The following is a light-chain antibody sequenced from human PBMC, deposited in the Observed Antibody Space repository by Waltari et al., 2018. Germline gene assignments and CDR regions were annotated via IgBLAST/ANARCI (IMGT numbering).Light chain of an antibody. J-gene: IGLJ3*02. CDR1: GSNIETNT. CDR2: SNI. V-gene: IGLV1-44*01. CDR3: AAWDDTLRGSWV. Sequence: QSVLTQPPSTSGTPGQRVTIYCSGSGSNIETNTLKWYQQLPGTAPRLLIYSNILRPSGVPDRFSGSKSGTSASLAISGVQSEDEADYYCAAWDDTLRGSWVFGGGTKLTVL.